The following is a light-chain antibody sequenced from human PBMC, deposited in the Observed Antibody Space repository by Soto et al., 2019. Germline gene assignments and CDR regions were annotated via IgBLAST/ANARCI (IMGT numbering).Light chain of an antibody. CDR1: QSVLYSSTNNNF. Sequence: DIVMTQSPDSLAVSLGERATINCKSSQSVLYSSTNNNFLAWYQQKPGQPPKLILYWASNRESGVPDRFSGSGSGTDFTLTITSLQAEDVAVYYCQQYYSMPYTFGQGTKLEIK. CDR3: QQYYSMPYT. V-gene: IGKV4-1*01. CDR2: WAS. J-gene: IGKJ2*01.